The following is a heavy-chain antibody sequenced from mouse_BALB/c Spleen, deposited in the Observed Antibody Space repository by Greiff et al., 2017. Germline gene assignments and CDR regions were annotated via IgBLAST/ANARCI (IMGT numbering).Heavy chain of an antibody. J-gene: IGHJ4*01. V-gene: IGHV6-6*02. CDR2: IRLKSNNYAT. D-gene: IGHD1-2*01. CDR1: GFTFSNYW. CDR3: TRSYGMDY. Sequence: EVKLVESGGGLVQPGGSMKLSCVASGFTFSNYWMNWVRQSPEKGLEWVAEIRLKSNNYATHYAESVKGRFTISRDDSKSSVYLQMNNLRAEDTGIYYCTRSYGMDYWGQGTSVTVSS.